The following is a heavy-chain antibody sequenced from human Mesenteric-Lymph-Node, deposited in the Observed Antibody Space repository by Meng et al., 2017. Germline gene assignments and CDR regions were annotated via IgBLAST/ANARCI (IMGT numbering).Heavy chain of an antibody. V-gene: IGHV4-4*02. CDR3: ARVGQWLPIDY. J-gene: IGHJ4*02. CDR1: GGSISRSNW. D-gene: IGHD6-19*01. CDR2: IYHSGST. Sequence: VQRQGSGPGRWKPSGPLSRTAAVSGGSISRSNWWSWVCQPPGKGLEWIGEIYHSGSTNYNPSLKSRVTISLDKSKNQFSLNLSTVTAADTAVYYCARVGQWLPIDYWGQGTLVTVSS.